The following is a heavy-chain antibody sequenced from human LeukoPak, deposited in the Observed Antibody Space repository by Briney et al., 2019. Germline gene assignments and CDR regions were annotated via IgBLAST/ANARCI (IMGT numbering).Heavy chain of an antibody. J-gene: IGHJ6*03. Sequence: PGGTLRLSCAASGLTFSSYAMNWVRQAPGKGLEWVAFIHYDGSNNYYADSVKGRFTTSRDNSKNTLYLQMNSLRAEDAAVYYCAKVGAAAGYYYYYYMDVWGKGTTVTVSS. CDR3: AKVGAAAGYYYYYYMDV. CDR2: IHYDGSNN. CDR1: GLTFSSYA. V-gene: IGHV3-30*02. D-gene: IGHD6-13*01.